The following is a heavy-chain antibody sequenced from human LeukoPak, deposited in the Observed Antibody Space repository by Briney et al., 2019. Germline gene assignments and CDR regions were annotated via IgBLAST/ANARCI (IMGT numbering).Heavy chain of an antibody. Sequence: GGSLRLSCAASGFTFDDYGMSWVRQAPGKGLEWVSGISGSGGSTYYADSVKGRFTISRDNSKNTLYLQMNSLRAEDTAVYYCAKGELSTVTIEYFQHWGQGTLVTVSS. CDR1: GFTFDDYG. CDR3: AKGELSTVTIEYFQH. J-gene: IGHJ1*01. CDR2: ISGSGGST. D-gene: IGHD4-17*01. V-gene: IGHV3-23*01.